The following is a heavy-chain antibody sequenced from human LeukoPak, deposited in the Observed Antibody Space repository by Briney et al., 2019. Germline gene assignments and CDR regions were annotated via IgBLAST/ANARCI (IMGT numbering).Heavy chain of an antibody. CDR3: ARGRYYYDSSGYYSVGFDP. D-gene: IGHD3-22*01. Sequence: SETLSLTCTVSGGSISSYYWSWIRQPPGKGLEWIGYTYYSGSTNYNPSLKSRVTISVDTSKNQFSLKLSSVTAADTAVYYCARGRYYYDSSGYYSVGFDPWGQGTLVTVSS. V-gene: IGHV4-59*01. CDR2: TYYSGST. J-gene: IGHJ5*02. CDR1: GGSISSYY.